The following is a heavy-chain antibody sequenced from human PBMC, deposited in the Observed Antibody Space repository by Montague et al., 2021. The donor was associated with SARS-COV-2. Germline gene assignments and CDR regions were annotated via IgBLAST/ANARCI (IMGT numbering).Heavy chain of an antibody. CDR2: TYYRSKWYN. CDR3: ARDSEYSIDY. V-gene: IGHV6-1*01. Sequence: CAISGDSVSSNTVAWNWFRQSPSRGLEWLGGTYYRSKWYNDYAVSMQSRVTINPDTSKNQFSLHVNSVTPEDTAVYYCARDSEYSIDYWGQGPLVTVSS. J-gene: IGHJ4*02. D-gene: IGHD6-6*01. CDR1: GDSVSSNTVA.